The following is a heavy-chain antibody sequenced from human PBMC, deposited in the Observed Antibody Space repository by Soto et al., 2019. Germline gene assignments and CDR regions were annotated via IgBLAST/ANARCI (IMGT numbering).Heavy chain of an antibody. D-gene: IGHD3-16*02. Sequence: SDTLSLTCTVSDGSISSSSYYWGWISQPPGKGLEWIGSIYYSGSTYYNPSLKSRVTISVDTPKNQFSLKLSSVTAADTAVYYCARHSNGAMITFGGVIAYFEYWGQGTLVTGSS. CDR3: ARHSNGAMITFGGVIAYFEY. CDR1: DGSISSSSYY. J-gene: IGHJ4*02. V-gene: IGHV4-39*01. CDR2: IYYSGST.